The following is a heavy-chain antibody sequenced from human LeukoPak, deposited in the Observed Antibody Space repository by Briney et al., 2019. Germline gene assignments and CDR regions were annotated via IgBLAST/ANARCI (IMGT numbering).Heavy chain of an antibody. D-gene: IGHD2-15*01. Sequence: GGSLRLSCAASGFILSSYGMHWVRQAPGKGLEWVAFIRYDGNNKYYADSVKGRFTISRDNSKNTLYLQMNGLRAEDTAVYYCAKDVPLESSGGSCLADWGQGTLVTVSS. CDR3: AKDVPLESSGGSCLAD. J-gene: IGHJ4*02. V-gene: IGHV3-30*02. CDR1: GFILSSYG. CDR2: IRYDGNNK.